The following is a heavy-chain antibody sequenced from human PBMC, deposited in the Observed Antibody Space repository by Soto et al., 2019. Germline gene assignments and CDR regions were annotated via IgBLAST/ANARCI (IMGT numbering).Heavy chain of an antibody. J-gene: IGHJ4*02. D-gene: IGHD3-22*01. CDR3: ARCLEDSSRRIDY. CDR2: INHSGST. CDR1: GGSFSGYY. V-gene: IGHV4-34*01. Sequence: QVQLQQWGAGLLKPSETLSLTCAVYGGSFSGYYWSWIRQPPGKGLEWIGEINHSGSTNYNPSLKSRVTVAVDTSKNQCSLTLSSVTAAETAVYYCARCLEDSSRRIDYWGQGTLVTVSS.